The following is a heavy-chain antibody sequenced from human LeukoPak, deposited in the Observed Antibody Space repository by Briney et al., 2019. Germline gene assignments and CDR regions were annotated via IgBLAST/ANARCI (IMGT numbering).Heavy chain of an antibody. CDR3: ARPNITSYYDSRGYDAFDV. Sequence: KLGESLKISCKGSGYRFNAYWIALVRQMPGKGLEWMGIIYPDDSDTRYSPSFQGQVTISADKSVRTAYLQWSSLKASDTAMYYCARPNITSYYDSRGYDAFDVWGQGTMVTVSS. V-gene: IGHV5-51*01. D-gene: IGHD3-22*01. J-gene: IGHJ3*01. CDR2: IYPDDSDT. CDR1: GYRFNAYW.